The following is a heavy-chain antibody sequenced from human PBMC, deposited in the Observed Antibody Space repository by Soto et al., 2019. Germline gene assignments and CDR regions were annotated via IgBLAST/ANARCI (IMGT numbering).Heavy chain of an antibody. J-gene: IGHJ4*02. Sequence: QVQLQESGPGLVKPSETLSLTCTVSGGYISSYYWSWIRQPPGKGLEWIGYIYYSGSTNYNPSLKSRVPISIDTSKNQFSLKLSSVTAADTAVYYCVREDGSGWGGGFDYWGRGTLVTVSS. CDR3: VREDGSGWGGGFDY. V-gene: IGHV4-59*01. CDR1: GGYISSYY. CDR2: IYYSGST. D-gene: IGHD6-19*01.